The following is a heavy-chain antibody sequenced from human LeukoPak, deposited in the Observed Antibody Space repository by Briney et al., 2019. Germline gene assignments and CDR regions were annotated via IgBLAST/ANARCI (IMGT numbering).Heavy chain of an antibody. D-gene: IGHD3-10*01. CDR3: ARGPREYYYGSGSYRTLDY. CDR2: INPNSGGT. V-gene: IGHV1-2*02. CDR1: GYTFTGSY. Sequence: ASVKVSCKASGYTFTGSYMHWVRQAPGQGLEWMGWINPNSGGTNYAQKFQGRVTMTRDTSISTAYMELSRLRSDDTAVYYCARGPREYYYGSGSYRTLDYWGQGTLVTVSS. J-gene: IGHJ4*02.